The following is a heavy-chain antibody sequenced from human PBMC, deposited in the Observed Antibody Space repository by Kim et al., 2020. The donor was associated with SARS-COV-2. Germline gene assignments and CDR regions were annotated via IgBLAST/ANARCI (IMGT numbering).Heavy chain of an antibody. J-gene: IGHJ6*02. CDR2: IKQDGSEK. CDR1: GFTFSSYW. V-gene: IGHV3-7*01. CDR3: ARVLGYYDSSGYYPLNYYYGMDV. Sequence: GGSLRLSCAASGFTFSSYWMSWVRQAPGKGLEWVANIKQDGSEKYYVDSVKGRFTISRDNAKNSLYLQMNNLRAEDTAVYYCARVLGYYDSSGYYPLNYYYGMDVWGQGTTVTVSS. D-gene: IGHD3-22*01.